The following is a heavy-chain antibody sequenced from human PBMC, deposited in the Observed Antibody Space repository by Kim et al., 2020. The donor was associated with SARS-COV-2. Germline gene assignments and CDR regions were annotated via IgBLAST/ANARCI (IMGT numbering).Heavy chain of an antibody. J-gene: IGHJ6*02. CDR2: IIPIFGTA. CDR1: GGTFSSYA. CDR3: ARVTLVAVAGDYYGMDV. V-gene: IGHV1-69*13. Sequence: SVKVSCKASGGTFSSYAISWVRQAPGQGLEWMGGIIPIFGTANYAQKFQGRVTITADESTSTAYMELSSLRSEDTAVYYCARVTLVAVAGDYYGMDVWGQGTTVTVSS. D-gene: IGHD6-19*01.